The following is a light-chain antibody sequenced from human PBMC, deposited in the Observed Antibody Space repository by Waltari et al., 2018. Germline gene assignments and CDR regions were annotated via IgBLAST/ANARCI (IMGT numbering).Light chain of an antibody. V-gene: IGLV2-8*01. J-gene: IGLJ2*01. Sequence: QSALTQPPSASGSPGQSVTISCTGTSNDVGGYNYVSWYQHHPGKAPKLLICEVIKRPSGVPGRFSGSRSGNPASLTVSGLQADDEADYFCSSYLARNNHVIFGGGTKLTVL. CDR1: SNDVGGYNY. CDR2: EVI. CDR3: SSYLARNNHVI.